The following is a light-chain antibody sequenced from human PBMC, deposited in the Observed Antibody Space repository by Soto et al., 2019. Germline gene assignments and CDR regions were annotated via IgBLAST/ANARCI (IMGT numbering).Light chain of an antibody. J-gene: IGKJ1*01. V-gene: IGKV3-15*01. CDR3: PPYNNWPPGT. Sequence: EIVMTQSPATLSVSPGERATLSCRASQSVSSNLAWYQQKPGQAPRLLIYGASTRATGIPARFSGSGSGTAFTPTISSLQSEDFAVYSCPPYNNWPPGTFGQGTKVEIK. CDR2: GAS. CDR1: QSVSSN.